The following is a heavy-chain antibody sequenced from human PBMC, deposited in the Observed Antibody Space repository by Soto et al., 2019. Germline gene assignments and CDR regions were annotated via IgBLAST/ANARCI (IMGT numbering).Heavy chain of an antibody. V-gene: IGHV4-4*07. D-gene: IGHD2-15*01. CDR2: IYTSGST. J-gene: IGHJ6*02. CDR1: GGSISSYY. CDR3: APLSVSLSGPYGIHV. Sequence: PSETLSLTCTVSGGSISSYYWSWIRQPAGKGLEWIGRIYTSGSTNYNPSLKSRVTMSVDTSKNQFSLKLSSVTAADTAVYYCAPLSVSLSGPYGIHVWGQGTTVTVSS.